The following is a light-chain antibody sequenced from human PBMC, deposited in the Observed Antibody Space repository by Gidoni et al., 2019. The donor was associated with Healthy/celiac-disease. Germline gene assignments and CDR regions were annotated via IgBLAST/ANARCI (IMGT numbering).Light chain of an antibody. Sequence: AIRMTQSPSSFSASTGDRVTITCRASQGISSYLAWYQQKPGKDPKLLIYAASTLQSGVPSRFSGSGSGTDFTLTISCLQSEDFATYYCQQYYSYPPNTFGQGTRLEIK. CDR1: QGISSY. J-gene: IGKJ5*01. CDR3: QQYYSYPPNT. V-gene: IGKV1-8*01. CDR2: AAS.